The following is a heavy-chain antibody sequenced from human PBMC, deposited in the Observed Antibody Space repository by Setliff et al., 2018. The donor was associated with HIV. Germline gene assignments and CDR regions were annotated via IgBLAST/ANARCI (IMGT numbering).Heavy chain of an antibody. CDR1: GFSVTSDYF. Sequence: PSETLSLTCAVSGFSVTSDYFWGWIRQAPGKGLEWIGSVRHGGGIYYNPSLNNRVTMSVDRSKNHFSLNLESVTAADTAVYFCGRAIAVPGQQYYYYYGLDVWGQGTTVTVSS. D-gene: IGHD6-19*01. CDR3: GRAIAVPGQQYYYYYGLDV. V-gene: IGHV4-38-2*01. CDR2: VRHGGGI. J-gene: IGHJ6*02.